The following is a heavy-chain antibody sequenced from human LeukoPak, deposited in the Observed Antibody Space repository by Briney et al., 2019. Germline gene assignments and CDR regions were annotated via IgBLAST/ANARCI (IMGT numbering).Heavy chain of an antibody. V-gene: IGHV3-23*01. Sequence: PGGSLRLSCAASGFTFSVYSMFWVRRAPGQGLAWVSAVSGTTGKTYYADSVKGRFTISRDNSKNTLYLQMNSLRTEDTAVYYCARVIPYCGGDCYSYFDYWGQGTLVTVSS. CDR3: ARVIPYCGGDCYSYFDY. J-gene: IGHJ4*02. D-gene: IGHD2-21*02. CDR2: VSGTTGKT. CDR1: GFTFSVYS.